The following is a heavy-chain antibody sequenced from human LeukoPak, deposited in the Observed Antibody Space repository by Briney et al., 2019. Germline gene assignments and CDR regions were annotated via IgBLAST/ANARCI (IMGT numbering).Heavy chain of an antibody. CDR1: GYSFTSYW. Sequence: GASLQISCKGSGYSFTSYWIGWVRQLPGKGLEWMGIIYPGDSDTRYSPSFQGQVTISDDKSISTAYLQWSSLKASDTAMYYCARANYGDYGGLDYWGQGTLVTVSS. V-gene: IGHV5-51*01. D-gene: IGHD4-17*01. J-gene: IGHJ4*02. CDR3: ARANYGDYGGLDY. CDR2: IYPGDSDT.